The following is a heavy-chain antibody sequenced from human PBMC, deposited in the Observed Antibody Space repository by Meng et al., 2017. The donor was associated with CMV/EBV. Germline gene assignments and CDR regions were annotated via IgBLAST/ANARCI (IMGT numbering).Heavy chain of an antibody. CDR1: GFTFSSYW. J-gene: IGHJ6*02. Sequence: GESLKISCAASGFTFSSYWMHWVRQAPGKGLVWVSRINSDGSSTSYANSVKGRFTISRDNAKNTLYLQMNSLRVEDTAVYYCARALASYQPARGMDVWGQGTTVTVSS. V-gene: IGHV3-74*01. CDR2: INSDGSST. D-gene: IGHD2-2*01. CDR3: ARALASYQPARGMDV.